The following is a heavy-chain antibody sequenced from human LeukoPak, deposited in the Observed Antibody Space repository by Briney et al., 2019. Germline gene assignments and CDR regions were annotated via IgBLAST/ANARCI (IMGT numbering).Heavy chain of an antibody. CDR2: INHRGST. D-gene: IGHD3-22*01. J-gene: IGHJ4*02. CDR1: GGSFSGYY. V-gene: IGHV4-34*01. CDR3: ARRTYYESSVDY. Sequence: SETLSLTCAVYGGSFSGYYWSWIRQPPGKGLEWIGEINHRGSTNYNPSLKSRVTISVDTSKNQFSLKLSSVTAADTAVYYCARRTYYESSVDYWGQGILVTVSS.